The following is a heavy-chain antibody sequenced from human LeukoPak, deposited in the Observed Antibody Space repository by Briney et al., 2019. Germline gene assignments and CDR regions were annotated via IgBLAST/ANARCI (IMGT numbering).Heavy chain of an antibody. J-gene: IGHJ3*02. Sequence: GGSLRLSCAASGFTVSSNYMSWVRQAPGKGLEWASVIYSGGSTYYADSVKGRFTISRDNSKNTLYLQMNSLRAEDTAVYYCARDRWGFLDAFDIWGQGTMVTVSS. CDR2: IYSGGST. D-gene: IGHD2-21*01. CDR1: GFTVSSNY. V-gene: IGHV3-66*01. CDR3: ARDRWGFLDAFDI.